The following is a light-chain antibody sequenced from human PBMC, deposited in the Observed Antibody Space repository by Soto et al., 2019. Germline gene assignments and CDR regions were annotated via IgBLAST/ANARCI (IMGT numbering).Light chain of an antibody. CDR3: QQYYDTPVT. CDR2: WAS. CDR1: QSVLYSSNSKNY. Sequence: DIVMTQSPDSLAVSLGERATINCKSSQSVLYSSNSKNYLAWYQQKPGQPPKLLIYWASTRDSGVPDRFSGSGSGTDFTLTISSLQAEDVADYYCQQYYDTPVTFGQGTKVEIK. V-gene: IGKV4-1*01. J-gene: IGKJ1*01.